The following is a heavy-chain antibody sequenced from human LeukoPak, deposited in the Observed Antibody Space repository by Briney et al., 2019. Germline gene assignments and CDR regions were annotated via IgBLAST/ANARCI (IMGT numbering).Heavy chain of an antibody. CDR2: ISYDGSNK. D-gene: IGHD5-12*01. J-gene: IGHJ4*02. CDR3: AKARTKVATVTYFDY. CDR1: GFTFSSYG. Sequence: PGGSLRLSCAASGFTFSSYGMHWVRRAPGKGLEWVAVISYDGSNKYYADSVKGRFTISRDNSKNTLYLQMNSLRAEDTAVYYCAKARTKVATVTYFDYWGQGTLVTVSS. V-gene: IGHV3-30*18.